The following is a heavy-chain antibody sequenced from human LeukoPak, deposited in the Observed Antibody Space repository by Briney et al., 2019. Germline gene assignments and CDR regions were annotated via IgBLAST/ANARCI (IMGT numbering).Heavy chain of an antibody. J-gene: IGHJ3*02. Sequence: PGGSLRLSCAASGFTFSDYYMSWIRQAPGKGLEWVSYISSSGSTIYYADSVKGRFTIPRDNAKNSLYLQMNSLRAEDTAVYYCAKITMVRGVISDAFDIWGQGTMVTVSS. V-gene: IGHV3-11*01. CDR1: GFTFSDYY. D-gene: IGHD3-10*01. CDR2: ISSSGSTI. CDR3: AKITMVRGVISDAFDI.